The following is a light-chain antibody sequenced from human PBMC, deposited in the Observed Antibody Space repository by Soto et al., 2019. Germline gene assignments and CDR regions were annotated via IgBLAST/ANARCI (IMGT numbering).Light chain of an antibody. Sequence: PGGRVTLSCRASQSVSSSYLTWYQQKPGQAPRLLIYGASTRATGIPDRFSGSGSGTDFTLTISRLEPEDFAVYYCQKYGSSSITFGQGTRLEI. CDR2: GAS. CDR1: QSVSSSY. V-gene: IGKV3-20*01. J-gene: IGKJ5*01. CDR3: QKYGSSSIT.